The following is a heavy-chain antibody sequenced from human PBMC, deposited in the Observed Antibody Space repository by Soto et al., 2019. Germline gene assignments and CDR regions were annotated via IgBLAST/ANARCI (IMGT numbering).Heavy chain of an antibody. Sequence: QVQLQQWGAGLLKPSETLSLTSAVYGGSFSGYCWSWIRQPPGKGLEWIGEINHSGSTNDNPSLKSRVTISVDTSKNQFSLKLSSVTAADTAVYYCARGQTTVTTYFDYWGQGTLVTVSS. CDR1: GGSFSGYC. CDR3: ARGQTTVTTYFDY. D-gene: IGHD4-17*01. J-gene: IGHJ4*02. V-gene: IGHV4-34*01. CDR2: INHSGST.